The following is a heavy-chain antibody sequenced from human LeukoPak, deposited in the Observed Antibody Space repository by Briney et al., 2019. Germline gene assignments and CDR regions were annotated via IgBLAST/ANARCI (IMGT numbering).Heavy chain of an antibody. J-gene: IGHJ6*02. CDR2: IWYDGSNK. CDR3: AKDPGKDYYYYGMDV. V-gene: IGHV3-30*02. CDR1: GFTFSSYG. Sequence: GGSLRLSCAASGFTFSSYGMHWVRQAPGKGLEWVAVIWYDGSNKYYADSVKGRFTISRDNTKNTLYLQMNSLRAEDTAVYYCAKDPGKDYYYYGMDVWGQGTTVTVSS.